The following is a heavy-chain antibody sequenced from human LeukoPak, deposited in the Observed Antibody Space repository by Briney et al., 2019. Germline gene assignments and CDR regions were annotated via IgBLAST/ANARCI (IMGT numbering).Heavy chain of an antibody. V-gene: IGHV3-7*01. CDR1: GSSFSSYW. CDR2: INQAGSDK. Sequence: PGGSLRLSCEVSGSSFSSYWMNWVRQAPGKGLEGVANINQAGSDKYYVDSVKGRFTISRDNARNSLYLQMNSLRAEDTAVYYCGRGDPDYWGQGTLVTVSS. CDR3: GRGDPDY. J-gene: IGHJ4*02.